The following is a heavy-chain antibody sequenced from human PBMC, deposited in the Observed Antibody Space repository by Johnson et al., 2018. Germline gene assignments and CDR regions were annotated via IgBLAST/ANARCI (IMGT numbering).Heavy chain of an antibody. CDR3: TKDAGWKVGFDI. V-gene: IGHV3-9*01. CDR2: ISWNSIRE. CDR1: GFAFDDSA. J-gene: IGHJ3*02. Sequence: VQLVESGGGSVQPGRSLRLSCTASGFAFDDSAMHWVRQAPGKGLEWVSGISWNSIREDYADSVKGRFTISRDNDKNSLYLQRNSLRPDDTDLYYCTKDAGWKVGFDIWGQGTMVTVSS. D-gene: IGHD1-1*01.